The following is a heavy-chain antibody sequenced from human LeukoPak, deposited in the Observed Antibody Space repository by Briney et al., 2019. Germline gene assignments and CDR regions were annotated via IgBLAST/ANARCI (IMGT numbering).Heavy chain of an antibody. CDR1: GYSISSGYY. CDR2: IHYSGST. CDR3: ARGYCSGGSCYSYYYYNYMDV. Sequence: SETLSLTCIVSGYSISSGYYWGWIRQPPGKGLEWIGSIHYSGSTNYNPSLKSRVTISVDTSKNQFSLKLSSVTAADTAVYYCARGYCSGGSCYSYYYYNYMDVWGKGTTVTVSS. J-gene: IGHJ6*03. V-gene: IGHV4-38-2*02. D-gene: IGHD2-15*01.